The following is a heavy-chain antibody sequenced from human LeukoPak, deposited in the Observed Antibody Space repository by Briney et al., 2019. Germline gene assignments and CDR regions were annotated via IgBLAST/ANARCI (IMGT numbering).Heavy chain of an antibody. CDR1: GGTFSSYA. CDR3: ARVGASTRITMVRGVNYYYYYYMDV. V-gene: IGHV1-69*06. J-gene: IGHJ6*03. D-gene: IGHD3-10*01. CDR2: IIPIFGTA. Sequence: SVKVSCKASGGTFSSYAISWVRQAPGQGLEWMGGIIPIFGTANYAQKFQGRVTITADKSTSTAYMELSSLRSEDTAVYYCARVGASTRITMVRGVNYYYYYYMDVWGKGTTVTVSS.